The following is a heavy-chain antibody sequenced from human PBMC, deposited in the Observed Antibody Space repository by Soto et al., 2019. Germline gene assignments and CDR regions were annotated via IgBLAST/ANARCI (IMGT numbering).Heavy chain of an antibody. D-gene: IGHD3-9*01. Sequence: ASVKVSCKASGYTFTHFYITWVRQAPGQGLEWMGAISPHNFNTNYAQKFRGRVTLTTEKSTNTAYMDLRSLTSDGTAVYYCARDGGGYDISNGYYKAHHFDYWGQGVPVTVSS. CDR2: ISPHNFNT. V-gene: IGHV1-18*01. CDR1: GYTFTHFY. J-gene: IGHJ4*02. CDR3: ARDGGGYDISNGYYKAHHFDY.